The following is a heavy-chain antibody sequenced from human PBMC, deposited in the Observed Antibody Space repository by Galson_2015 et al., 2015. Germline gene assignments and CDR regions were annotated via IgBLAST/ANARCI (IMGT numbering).Heavy chain of an antibody. CDR3: ARAPGVTDGFFDY. Sequence: SVKVSCKASGYTLTDYYMHWVRQAPGQGLEWMGIINPSGGSTTYAQKFQGRVTMTRDTSTSTVYMELSSLRSEDTAVFYGARAPGVTDGFFDYWGQGTLVTVSS. CDR2: INPSGGST. J-gene: IGHJ4*02. D-gene: IGHD5-18*01. CDR1: GYTLTDYY. V-gene: IGHV1-46*01.